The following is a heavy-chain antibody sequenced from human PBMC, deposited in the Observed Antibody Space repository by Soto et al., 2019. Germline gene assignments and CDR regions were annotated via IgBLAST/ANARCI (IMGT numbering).Heavy chain of an antibody. CDR2: IYSGGST. CDR1: GFTVSSNY. Sequence: EVQLVESGGGLVQPGGSLRLSCAASGFTVSSNYMSWVRQAPGKGLEWVSVIYSGGSTYYADSVKGRFTISRDNSKDTLYFQMNSQRAEDTAVYYCASLYSGYDLVDYWGQGTLVTVSS. V-gene: IGHV3-66*01. CDR3: ASLYSGYDLVDY. J-gene: IGHJ4*02. D-gene: IGHD5-12*01.